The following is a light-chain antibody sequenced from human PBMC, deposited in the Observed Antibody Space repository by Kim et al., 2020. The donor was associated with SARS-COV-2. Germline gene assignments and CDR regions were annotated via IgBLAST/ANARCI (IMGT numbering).Light chain of an antibody. CDR3: QSADSSGTRWV. V-gene: IGLV3-25*03. CDR2: KDS. CDR1: ALPKQY. Sequence: PGQTARITCSGDALPKQYAYWYQQKPGQAPVLVIYKDSERPSGIPERFSGSSSGTTVTLTISGVQAEDEADYYCQSADSSGTRWVFGGGTQLTVL. J-gene: IGLJ2*01.